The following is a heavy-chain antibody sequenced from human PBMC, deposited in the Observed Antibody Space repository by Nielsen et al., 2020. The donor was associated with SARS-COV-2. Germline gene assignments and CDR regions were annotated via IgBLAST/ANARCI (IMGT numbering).Heavy chain of an antibody. J-gene: IGHJ4*02. D-gene: IGHD4-17*01. CDR3: ARFDYDLDY. CDR2: IYYSGST. Sequence: WIRQPPGKGLEWIGYIYYSGSTNYNPSLKSRVTISVDTSKNQFSLKLSSVTAADTAVYYCARFDYDLDYWGQGTLVTVSS. V-gene: IGHV4-59*12.